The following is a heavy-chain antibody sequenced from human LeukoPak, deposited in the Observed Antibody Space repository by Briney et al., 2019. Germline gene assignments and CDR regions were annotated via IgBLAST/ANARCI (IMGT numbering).Heavy chain of an antibody. CDR1: GFTFSTYA. CDR3: AKEAPYAVGSTDWVHSFDY. V-gene: IGHV3-23*01. Sequence: PGGSLRLSCAGSGFTFSTYAISWVRQAPGKGLEWVSAISNRDRTYYADSVKGWFTISRDNSKNTVHLQMNSRRVEDTAVYYCAKEAPYAVGSTDWVHSFDYWGQGALVTVSS. CDR2: ISNRDRT. J-gene: IGHJ4*02. D-gene: IGHD1-26*01.